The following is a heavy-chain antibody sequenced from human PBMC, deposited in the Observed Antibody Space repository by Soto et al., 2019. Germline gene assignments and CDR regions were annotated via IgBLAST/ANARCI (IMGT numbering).Heavy chain of an antibody. D-gene: IGHD2-8*01. Sequence: GGSLRLSCTVSGFAFNNYGINWVRQAPGKGLEWVSSISKSDYTYYSDSVTGRFTISRDNAKNSVSLQMNTLRVEDTAVYYCARGDSTDCSNCVCSFFYNHDMDVWGQGTTVTVSS. CDR3: ARGDSTDCSNCVCSFFYNHDMDV. V-gene: IGHV3-21*01. CDR2: ISKSDYT. CDR1: GFAFNNYG. J-gene: IGHJ6*02.